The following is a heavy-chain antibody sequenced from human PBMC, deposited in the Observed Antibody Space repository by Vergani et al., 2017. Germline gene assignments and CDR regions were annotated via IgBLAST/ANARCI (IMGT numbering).Heavy chain of an antibody. CDR2: IDRNYGVK. D-gene: IGHD3-16*01. V-gene: IGHV3-9*01. Sequence: VEAGGGLVQPGGSLRLSCTASGFTFQAFAFHCVRQVSGRGLEWVSGIDRNYGVKNGNSFEGRFSISRDNAKKAVFLQMNNLGHEDTALYFCVKDNDYDADGPFDLGGRGTRVTVSS. J-gene: IGHJ2*01. CDR3: VKDNDYDADGPFDL. CDR1: GFTFQAFA.